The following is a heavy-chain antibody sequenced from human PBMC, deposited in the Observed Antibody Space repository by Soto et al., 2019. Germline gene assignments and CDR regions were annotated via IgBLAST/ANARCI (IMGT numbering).Heavy chain of an antibody. J-gene: IGHJ4*02. CDR2: IYYSGST. V-gene: IGHV4-59*01. CDR3: ARDFGTMIAL. Sequence: PSETLSLTCTVSGGSISSYYWSWIRQPPGKGLEWIGYIYYSGSTNYNPSLKSRVTISVDTSKNQFSLKLSSVTAADTAVYYCARDFGTMIALWGQGTLVTVSS. CDR1: GGSISSYY. D-gene: IGHD3-22*01.